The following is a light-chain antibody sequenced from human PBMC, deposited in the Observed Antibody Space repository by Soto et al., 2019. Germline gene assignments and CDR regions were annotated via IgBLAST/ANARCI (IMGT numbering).Light chain of an antibody. V-gene: IGKV1-39*01. CDR3: QKSYSTPLN. CDR1: QSISSY. CDR2: AAS. J-gene: IGKJ4*01. Sequence: DIQMTHSPSSLSASVLYIVTITSRSSQSISSYLDWYQQKPGKAPKLLIYAASSLQSGVPSRFSGSGSGTDFTLTISSLQPEDFATYYCQKSYSTPLNFGGGTKVDIK.